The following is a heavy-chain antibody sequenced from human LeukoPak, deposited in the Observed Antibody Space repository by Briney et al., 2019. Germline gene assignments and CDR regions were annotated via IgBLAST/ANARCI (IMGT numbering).Heavy chain of an antibody. CDR2: IKSKTDGGTT. J-gene: IGHJ4*02. V-gene: IGHV3-15*01. CDR1: GFTFSNAW. D-gene: IGHD6-19*01. Sequence: GGALRLSCAASGFTFSNAWMSWVREAPGKGLEWGGRIKSKTDGGTTDYAAPVKGRFTISRDDSKNTLYLQMNSLKTEDTAVYYCTTDRAVAGFDYWGQGTLVTVSS. CDR3: TTDRAVAGFDY.